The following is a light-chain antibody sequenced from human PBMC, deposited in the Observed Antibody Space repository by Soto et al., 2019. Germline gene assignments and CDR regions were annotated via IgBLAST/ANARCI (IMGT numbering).Light chain of an antibody. CDR3: QQYNSYWT. CDR2: QAS. V-gene: IGKV1-5*03. J-gene: IGKJ1*01. Sequence: DIQMTQSPSTLSASVGDRVTITCRASQSVSIWLAWYQQKPGKAPKLLIYQASSLKSGVPSRFRGSGSGTEFTLTISSLQPDDFATYYCQQYNSYWTFGQGTKVEMK. CDR1: QSVSIW.